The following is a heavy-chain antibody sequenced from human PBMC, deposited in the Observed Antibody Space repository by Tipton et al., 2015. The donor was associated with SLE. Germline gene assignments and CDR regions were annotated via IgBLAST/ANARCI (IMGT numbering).Heavy chain of an antibody. Sequence: TLSLTCTVSGGSISSGGYYWSWIRQHPGKGLEWIGRIYTSGSTNYNPSLKSRVTISVDTSKNQFSLKLSSVTAADTAVYYCARGDGTAGVDYWGQGTLVTVSS. D-gene: IGHD6-13*01. V-gene: IGHV4-61*02. CDR1: GGSISSGGYY. CDR3: ARGDGTAGVDY. CDR2: IYTSGST. J-gene: IGHJ4*02.